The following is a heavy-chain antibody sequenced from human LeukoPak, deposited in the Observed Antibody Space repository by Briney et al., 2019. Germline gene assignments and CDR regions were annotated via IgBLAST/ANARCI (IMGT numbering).Heavy chain of an antibody. V-gene: IGHV3-66*02. CDR1: GFTVSSNY. J-gene: IGHJ4*02. CDR2: IYSGGST. CDR3: ARDLLLDY. Sequence: PGGSLRVSRAASGFTVSSNYMSWVRQAPGKGLEWVSLIYSGGSTYYADSVKGRFTISRDNSKNTLYLQMNSLRAEDTAVYYCARDLLLDYWGQGTLVTVSS.